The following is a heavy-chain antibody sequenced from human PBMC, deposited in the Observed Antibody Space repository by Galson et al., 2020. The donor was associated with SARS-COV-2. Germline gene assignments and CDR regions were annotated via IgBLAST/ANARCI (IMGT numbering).Heavy chain of an antibody. V-gene: IGHV4-59*12. D-gene: IGHD3-16*02. J-gene: IGHJ5*02. CDR2: VYYSGGA. CDR1: GASISRYY. Sequence: SETLSLTCTVSGASISRYYWSWIRQPPGKGLEWIGFVYYSGGANSNPSLKSRVTISVDTSKNQFSLKLTSVTTADTAVYYCASLNPYRTWGQGTLVTVSS. CDR3: ASLNPYRT.